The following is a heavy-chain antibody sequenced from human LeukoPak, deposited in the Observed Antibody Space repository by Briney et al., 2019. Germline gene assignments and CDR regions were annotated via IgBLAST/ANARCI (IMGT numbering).Heavy chain of an antibody. CDR3: ANNIGDYGAPFDY. CDR2: ISYDGSNK. V-gene: IGHV3-30*04. D-gene: IGHD4-17*01. CDR1: GFTFSSYA. J-gene: IGHJ4*02. Sequence: PGGSLRLSCAASGFTFSSYAMHWVRQAPGKGLEWVAVISYDGSNKYYADSVKGRFTISRDNSKNTLYLQMNSLRAEDTAVYYCANNIGDYGAPFDYWGQGTLVTVSS.